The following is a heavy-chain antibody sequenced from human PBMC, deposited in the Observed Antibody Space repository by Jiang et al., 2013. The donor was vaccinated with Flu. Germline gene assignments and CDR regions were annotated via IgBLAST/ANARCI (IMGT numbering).Heavy chain of an antibody. CDR3: ARDTAMAWGIDV. Sequence: GPGLVKPSETLSLTCTVSGGSISNYYWIWIRQPPGKGLEWIGYLYYSGNTNYNPSLKSRVTISVDTSKNQFSLKLSSVTAADTAVYYCARDTAMAWGIDVWGQGTTVTVSS. CDR1: GGSISNYY. J-gene: IGHJ6*02. V-gene: IGHV4-59*01. D-gene: IGHD5-18*01. CDR2: LYYSGNT.